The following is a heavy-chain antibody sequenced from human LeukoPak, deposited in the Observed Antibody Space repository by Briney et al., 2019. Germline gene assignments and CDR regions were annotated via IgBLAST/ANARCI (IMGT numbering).Heavy chain of an antibody. J-gene: IGHJ4*02. Sequence: GGSLRLSCAASGCTFSSYSMNWVRQAPGKGLEWVSSISSSSIHIYYADSIKGRFTISRDNAQNSLFLQMNSLRAEDTAVYYCARHYGDYPLDYWGQGTLVTVSS. CDR2: ISSSSIHI. V-gene: IGHV3-21*01. CDR1: GCTFSSYS. D-gene: IGHD4-17*01. CDR3: ARHYGDYPLDY.